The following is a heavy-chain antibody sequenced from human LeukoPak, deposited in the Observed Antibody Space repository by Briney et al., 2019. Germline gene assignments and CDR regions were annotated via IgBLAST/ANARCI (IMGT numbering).Heavy chain of an antibody. CDR1: GFTFSDYS. D-gene: IGHD3-22*01. Sequence: GGSLRLSCAASGFTFSDYSVNWVRHAPGKGLEWVSSISYSSSYIYYVDSVKGRFTISRDNAKNSLYLQMHSLRAEDTAVYYCARAPPGYYDTRGRYYYMDVWGKGTTVTVSS. CDR2: ISYSSSYI. CDR3: ARAPPGYYDTRGRYYYMDV. J-gene: IGHJ6*03. V-gene: IGHV3-21*01.